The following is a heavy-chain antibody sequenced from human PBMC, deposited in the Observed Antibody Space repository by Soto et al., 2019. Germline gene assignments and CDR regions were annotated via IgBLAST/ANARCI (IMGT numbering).Heavy chain of an antibody. CDR2: INHSGST. Sequence: PSETLSLTCAVYGGSFSGYYWSWIRQPPGKGLEWIGEINHSGSTNYNPSLKSRVTISVDTSKNQFSLKLSSVTAADTAVYYCARVGYFDWLLFFDYWGQGTLVTVS. V-gene: IGHV4-34*01. J-gene: IGHJ4*02. CDR3: ARVGYFDWLLFFDY. D-gene: IGHD3-9*01. CDR1: GGSFSGYY.